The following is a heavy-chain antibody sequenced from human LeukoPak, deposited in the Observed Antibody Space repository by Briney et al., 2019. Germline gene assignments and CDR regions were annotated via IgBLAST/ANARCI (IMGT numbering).Heavy chain of an antibody. Sequence: GGSLRLSCAASGFTFSSYWMSWVRQAPGKGLEWLANIKQDGSEKYYVDSVKGRFTISRDNAKNSLYLQMNSLRAEDTAVYYCARNIWFGESADAFDIWGQGTMVTVSS. J-gene: IGHJ3*02. V-gene: IGHV3-7*03. CDR3: ARNIWFGESADAFDI. D-gene: IGHD3-10*01. CDR2: IKQDGSEK. CDR1: GFTFSSYW.